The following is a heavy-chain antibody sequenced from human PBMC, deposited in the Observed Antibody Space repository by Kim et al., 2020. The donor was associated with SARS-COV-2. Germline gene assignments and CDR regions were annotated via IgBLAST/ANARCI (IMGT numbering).Heavy chain of an antibody. V-gene: IGHV3-23*01. J-gene: IGHJ4*02. D-gene: IGHD3-22*01. CDR3: AKDRGDSSGYLPYYFDY. CDR1: GFTFSSYA. Sequence: GGSLRLSCAASGFTFSSYAMSWVRQAPGKGLEWVSAISGSGGSTYYADSVKGRFTISRDNSKNTLYLQMNSLRAEDTAVYYCAKDRGDSSGYLPYYFDYWGQGTLVTVSS. CDR2: ISGSGGST.